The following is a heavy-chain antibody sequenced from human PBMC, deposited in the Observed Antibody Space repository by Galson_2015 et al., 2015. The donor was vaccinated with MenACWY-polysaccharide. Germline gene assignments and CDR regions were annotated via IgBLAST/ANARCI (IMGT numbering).Heavy chain of an antibody. J-gene: IGHJ4*02. CDR2: ISPASETA. D-gene: IGHD1-26*01. CDR1: GFNFSILV. Sequence: SLRLSCAASGFNFSILVMTWIRQGPGKGLEWVSAISPASETAYYSDSVKGRFTISRDNSKDTLHLQMDSLRAEDTAVYYCVKGGWADNWGQGTLVTVSS. V-gene: IGHV3-23*01. CDR3: VKGGWADN.